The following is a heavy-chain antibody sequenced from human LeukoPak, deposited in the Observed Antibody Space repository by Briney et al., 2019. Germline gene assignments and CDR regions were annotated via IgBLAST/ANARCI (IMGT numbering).Heavy chain of an antibody. CDR3: ARDGVLTAFDY. CDR1: GYTFTSYD. V-gene: IGHV1-8*01. J-gene: IGHJ4*02. Sequence: ASVKVSCKASGYTFTSYDINWVRQATGQGFEWMGWMNPNSGNTGYAQKFQGRVTMTRDTSISTAYMELSRLRSDDTAVYYCARDGVLTAFDYWGQGTLVTVSS. CDR2: MNPNSGNT. D-gene: IGHD1-14*01.